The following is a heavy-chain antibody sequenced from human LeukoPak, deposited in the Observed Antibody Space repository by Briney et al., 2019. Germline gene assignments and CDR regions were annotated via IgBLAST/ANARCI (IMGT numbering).Heavy chain of an antibody. D-gene: IGHD3-22*01. CDR2: IIPIFGTA. J-gene: IGHJ3*02. CDR3: ARGGFTVIAPCDI. CDR1: GGTFSSYA. V-gene: IGHV1-69*13. Sequence: ASVKVSCKASGGTFSSYAISWVRQAPGQGLEWMGGIIPIFGTANYAQKFQGRVTITADESTSTAYMELSSLRSEDTAVYYCARGGFTVIAPCDIWGQGTMVTVSS.